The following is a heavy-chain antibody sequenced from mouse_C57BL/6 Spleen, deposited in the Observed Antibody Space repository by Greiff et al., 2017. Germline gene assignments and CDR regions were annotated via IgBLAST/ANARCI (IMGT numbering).Heavy chain of an antibody. V-gene: IGHV1-39*01. D-gene: IGHD3-2*02. CDR1: GYSFTDYN. CDR2: INPNYGTT. Sequence: EVQLQQSGPELVKPGASVKISCKSSGYSFTDYNLNWVKPSNGTSLEWIGVINPNYGTTSYNQKFKGKATLTVDQSSSTAYMQLNRLTSEDSAVYYCAHSSGDYFDYWGQGTTLTVSS. J-gene: IGHJ2*01. CDR3: AHSSGDYFDY.